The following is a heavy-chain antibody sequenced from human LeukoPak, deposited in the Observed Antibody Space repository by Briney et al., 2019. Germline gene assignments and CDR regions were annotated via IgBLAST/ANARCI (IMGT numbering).Heavy chain of an antibody. CDR2: IYNNEST. CDR1: GDAVYY. Sequence: SETLSLTCTVSGDAVYYWNWIRQPAGKGLEWIGRIYNNESTWSNPSLKSRVSMSIDTSRNQFSLKLSSVTAADAAVYYCARDIGNHFGGLDHYYYDYWGPGTLVTVSS. V-gene: IGHV4-4*07. J-gene: IGHJ4*02. CDR3: ARDIGNHFGGLDHYYYDY. D-gene: IGHD2-15*01.